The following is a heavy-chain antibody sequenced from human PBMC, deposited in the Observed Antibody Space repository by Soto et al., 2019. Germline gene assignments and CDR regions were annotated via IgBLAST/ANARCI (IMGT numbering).Heavy chain of an antibody. V-gene: IGHV1-69*01. CDR3: AVTVTTHYGMDV. D-gene: IGHD4-17*01. Sequence: QVQLVQSGAEVKKPGSSVKVSCKASGGTFSSYALSWVRQAPGQGLEWMGGIIPIFGTANYAQKYQGRVTITADESTSTDYVELSSLRSEDTAVYYCAVTVTTHYGMDVWGQGTTVTVSS. CDR1: GGTFSSYA. J-gene: IGHJ6*02. CDR2: IIPIFGTA.